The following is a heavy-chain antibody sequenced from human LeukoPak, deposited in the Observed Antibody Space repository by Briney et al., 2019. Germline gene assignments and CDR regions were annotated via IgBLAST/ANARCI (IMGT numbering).Heavy chain of an antibody. V-gene: IGHV3-53*01. D-gene: IGHD6-13*01. CDR1: GFTVSSNY. CDR2: IYSGGST. Sequence: GGSLRLSCAASGFTVSSNYMSWVRQAPGKGLEWVSVIYSGGSTYYADSVKGRFTISRDNSKNTLYLQMNSLRAEDTAVYYCAKVGTHSSSWYYDYWGQGTLVTVSS. CDR3: AKVGTHSSSWYYDY. J-gene: IGHJ4*02.